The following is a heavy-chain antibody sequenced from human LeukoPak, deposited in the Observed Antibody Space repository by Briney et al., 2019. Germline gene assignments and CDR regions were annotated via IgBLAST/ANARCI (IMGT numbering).Heavy chain of an antibody. D-gene: IGHD6-6*01. CDR2: IYPYSGDT. CDR3: ARDRNSGSSLDI. V-gene: IGHV1-2*02. Sequence: ASVKVSCKTSGYTFTANYMQWVRQAPGQGLEWMGWIYPYSGDTNYAQNFQGRVTMTRDTSISTAYMELSSLKSDDTAVYYCARDRNSGSSLDIWGQGTMLTVSS. J-gene: IGHJ3*02. CDR1: GYTFTANY.